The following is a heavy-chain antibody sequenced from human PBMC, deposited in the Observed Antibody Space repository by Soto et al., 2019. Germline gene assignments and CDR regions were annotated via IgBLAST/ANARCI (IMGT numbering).Heavy chain of an antibody. CDR3: ARDRKVRGWHDP. Sequence: QLHLQESGSGLVKPSQTLSLTCTVSGGSISSGVHSWNWIRQSPGKDLEWIGYIYHSGTTNYNPSLQSRVTISVDNSKNEFSLKLSSVTAADTAIYYCARDRKVRGWHDPWGQGTPVTVSS. V-gene: IGHV4-30-2*06. CDR1: GGSISSGVHS. J-gene: IGHJ5*02. D-gene: IGHD3-10*01. CDR2: IYHSGTT.